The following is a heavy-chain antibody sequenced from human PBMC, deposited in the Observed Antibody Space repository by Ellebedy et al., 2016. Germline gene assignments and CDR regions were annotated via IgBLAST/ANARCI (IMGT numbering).Heavy chain of an antibody. CDR3: ARSVGIAASSGGWFDP. CDR1: GYSFTSYW. D-gene: IGHD6-13*01. CDR2: IYPGDSDT. J-gene: IGHJ5*02. Sequence: GGSLRLXXKGSGYSFTSYWIGWVRQMPGKGLEWMGIIYPGDSDTRYSPSFQGQVTISADKSISTAYLQWSSLKASDTAMYYCARSVGIAASSGGWFDPWGQGTLVTVSS. V-gene: IGHV5-51*01.